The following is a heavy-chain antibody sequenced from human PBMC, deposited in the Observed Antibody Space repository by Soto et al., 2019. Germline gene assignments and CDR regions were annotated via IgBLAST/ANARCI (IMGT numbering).Heavy chain of an antibody. D-gene: IGHD6-19*01. CDR1: GGTFSSYA. J-gene: IGHJ3*02. CDR2: IIPIFGTA. CDR3: ARSRVRSQAGRDAFDI. Sequence: ASVKVSCKASGGTFSSYAISWVRQAPGQGLEWMGGIIPIFGTANYAQKFQGRVTITADESTSTAYMELSSLRSEDTAVYYCARSRVRSQAGRDAFDIWGQGTMVTVSS. V-gene: IGHV1-69*13.